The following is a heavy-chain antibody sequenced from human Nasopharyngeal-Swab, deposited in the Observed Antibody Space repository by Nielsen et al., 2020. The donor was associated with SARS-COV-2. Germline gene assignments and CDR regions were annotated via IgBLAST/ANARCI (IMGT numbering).Heavy chain of an antibody. CDR2: ISGSGGST. CDR1: GFTFRSYA. V-gene: IGHV3-23*01. Sequence: GESLKISCAASGFTFRSYAMSWVRQAPGKGLEWVSAISGSGGSTYYADSVKGRFTISRDNSKNTLYLQLNSLRAEDTAVYYCAKDHYYDSSGFFSNYYYYGMDVWGQGTTVTVSS. J-gene: IGHJ6*02. D-gene: IGHD3-22*01. CDR3: AKDHYYDSSGFFSNYYYYGMDV.